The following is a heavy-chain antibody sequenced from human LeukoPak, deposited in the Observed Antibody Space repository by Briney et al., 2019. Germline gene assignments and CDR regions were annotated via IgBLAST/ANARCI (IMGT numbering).Heavy chain of an antibody. V-gene: IGHV1-69*13. J-gene: IGHJ4*02. D-gene: IGHD3-10*01. Sequence: SVKLSCKASVGSFSGYAISWVRQAPGHRLEWLGEIVPIFGTANYAQKFQGRVTITADESTSTAYMERSSPRSEATAVSCCAGLLAFGELLFHFDYWGQGTLVTVSS. CDR1: VGSFSGYA. CDR3: AGLLAFGELLFHFDY. CDR2: IVPIFGTA.